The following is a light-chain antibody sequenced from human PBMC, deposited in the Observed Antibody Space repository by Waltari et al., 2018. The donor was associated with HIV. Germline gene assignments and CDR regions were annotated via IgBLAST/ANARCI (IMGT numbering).Light chain of an antibody. V-gene: IGLV2-14*01. CDR1: SSDVASYNY. CDR3: SSYTSSSTLLV. Sequence: QYALTQPASVSGSPGQSITISCTRTSSDVASYNYVSWYQLHPGKAPKLMIYEVSNRPSGVSNRFSGSKSGNTASLTISGLQAEDEADYYCSSYTSSSTLLVFGTGTKVTVL. J-gene: IGLJ1*01. CDR2: EVS.